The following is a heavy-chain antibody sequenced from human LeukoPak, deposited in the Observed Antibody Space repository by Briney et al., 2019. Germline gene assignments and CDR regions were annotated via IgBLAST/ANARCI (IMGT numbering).Heavy chain of an antibody. D-gene: IGHD4-23*01. J-gene: IGHJ4*02. CDR2: LYNSGST. V-gene: IGHV4-39*07. CDR1: GDSIGSSSSY. Sequence: SETLSLTCTVSGDSIGSSSSYWGWIRQPPGTGLEWIGSLYNSGSTHYNPSLKSRVTISVDTSKNQFSLKLSSVTAADTAVYYCARDPQGEVVTTGGLDYWGQGTLVTVSS. CDR3: ARDPQGEVVTTGGLDY.